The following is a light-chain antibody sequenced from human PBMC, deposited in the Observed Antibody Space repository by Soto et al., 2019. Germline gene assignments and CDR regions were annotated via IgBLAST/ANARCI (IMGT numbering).Light chain of an antibody. CDR2: DAS. J-gene: IGKJ5*01. V-gene: IGKV1-5*01. CDR1: QSISSW. Sequence: DIQMTHYPSTLSASVGDRVTITCRASQSISSWLAWYQQKPGKAPKFLIYDASNLETGVPSRFSGSGSGTEFTLTISSLQPDDFAPYYCQQFNSYPITFAQGTRLEIK. CDR3: QQFNSYPIT.